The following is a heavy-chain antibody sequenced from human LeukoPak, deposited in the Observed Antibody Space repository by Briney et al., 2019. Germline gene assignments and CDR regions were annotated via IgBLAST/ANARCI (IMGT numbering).Heavy chain of an antibody. J-gene: IGHJ5*02. CDR2: IYHSGST. D-gene: IGHD2-15*01. CDR1: GGSISSSNW. Sequence: SGTLSLTCAVSGGSISSSNWWSWVRQPPGKGLEWIGQIYHSGSTNYNPSLKSRVTISVDKSKNQFSLKLRSVTAGDTAVYYCASPLSLGYCSGGSCYGRGAWFDRWGQGTLVTVSS. V-gene: IGHV4-4*02. CDR3: ASPLSLGYCSGGSCYGRGAWFDR.